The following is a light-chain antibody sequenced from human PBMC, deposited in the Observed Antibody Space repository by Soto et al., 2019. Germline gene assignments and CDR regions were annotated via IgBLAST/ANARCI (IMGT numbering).Light chain of an antibody. CDR2: GIN. CDR1: SSSIGSGYD. J-gene: IGLJ2*01. CDR3: QSYESSLGGPHVV. Sequence: QSVLTQPPSVSGAPGQRVTISCTGSSSSIGSGYDVLCYQRLPGTAPKLLIYGINNRPSRVPDRFSGSKSGTSASLAITGLQAEDEADYYCQSYESSLGGPHVVFGGGTKVPV. V-gene: IGLV1-40*01.